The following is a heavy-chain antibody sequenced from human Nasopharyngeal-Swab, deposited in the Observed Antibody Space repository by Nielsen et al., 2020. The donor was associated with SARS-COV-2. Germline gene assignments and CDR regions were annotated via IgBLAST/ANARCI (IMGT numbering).Heavy chain of an antibody. J-gene: IGHJ5*02. CDR2: IYYSGGA. V-gene: IGHV4-59*13. D-gene: IGHD3-3*01. CDR3: AKYAHYDFLSGYHLGWFDP. Sequence: PGKGLEWIGYIYYSGGANYNLSLKSRVTISVDTSKNQFSLRLNSVTAADTAVYYCAKYAHYDFLSGYHLGWFDPWGQGTLVTVSS.